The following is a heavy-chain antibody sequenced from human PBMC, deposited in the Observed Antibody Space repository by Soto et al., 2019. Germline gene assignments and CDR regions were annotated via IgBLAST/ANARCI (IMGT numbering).Heavy chain of an antibody. J-gene: IGHJ6*02. D-gene: IGHD6-13*01. Sequence: QVQLVQSGAEVKKPGSSVKVSCKASGGTFSSYAIIWVRQAPGQGLEWMGGIIPIFGTANYAQKFQGRVTITADESTSTAYMELSSLRSEDTAVYYCARDWGGVAAADYYYGMDVWGQGTTVTVSS. CDR2: IIPIFGTA. CDR1: GGTFSSYA. CDR3: ARDWGGVAAADYYYGMDV. V-gene: IGHV1-69*01.